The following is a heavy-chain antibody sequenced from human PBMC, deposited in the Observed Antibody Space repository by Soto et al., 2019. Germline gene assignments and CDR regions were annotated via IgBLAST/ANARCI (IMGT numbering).Heavy chain of an antibody. J-gene: IGHJ4*02. CDR1: GDSISKYF. CDR3: AKDGDRAYLGGLDN. CDR2: FYTSGST. V-gene: IGHV4-4*07. D-gene: IGHD3-16*01. Sequence: QVQLQLSGPGLVKPSETLSLTCTVSGDSISKYFWRWIRLPAGMGLEWIGRFYTSGSTNYNPTLKSRVTMPLDNPKNQFSTKLKTVTTSDPAVYYCAKDGDRAYLGGLDNWGPGILFTVYS.